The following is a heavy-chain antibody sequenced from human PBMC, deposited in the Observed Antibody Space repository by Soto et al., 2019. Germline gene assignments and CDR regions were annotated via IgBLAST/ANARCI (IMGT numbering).Heavy chain of an antibody. J-gene: IGHJ3*01. V-gene: IGHV3-9*01. D-gene: IGHD3-22*01. CDR2: ISWNSGII. CDR3: AIDRDRCGDHGDAFDL. CDR1: GFTFDDYG. Sequence: GGSLRLSCAASGFTFDDYGMHWVRQAPGKGLEWVSSISWNSGIIAYADSVKGRFIISRGNAKNSLYLQMNSLRAEDTALYYCAIDRDRCGDHGDAFDLWGQGTMVTVSS.